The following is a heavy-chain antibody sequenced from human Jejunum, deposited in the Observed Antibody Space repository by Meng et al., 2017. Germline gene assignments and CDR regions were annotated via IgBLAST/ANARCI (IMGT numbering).Heavy chain of an antibody. D-gene: IGHD3-16*01. Sequence: QLVGSGGGSVQPGGSLRLSCAASGFTFSIYAMSWVRQAPGRGLEWVSVISSGGGTSTYYAESVKGRFTVSRDNSHNTVDLQMNSVRVDDTAVYFCLRGRDYWGQGTLVTVSS. CDR3: LRGRDY. J-gene: IGHJ4*02. CDR2: ISSGGGTST. CDR1: GFTFSIYA. V-gene: IGHV3-23*04.